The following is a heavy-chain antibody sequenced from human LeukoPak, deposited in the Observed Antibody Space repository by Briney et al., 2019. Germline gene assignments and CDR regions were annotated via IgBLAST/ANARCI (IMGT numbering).Heavy chain of an antibody. D-gene: IGHD2-15*01. J-gene: IGHJ4*02. CDR2: IYSGGST. CDR1: GFTVSSNY. Sequence: PGGSLRLSCAASGFTVSSNYMSWVRQAPGKGLEWVSVIYSGGSTYYTDSVKGRFTISRDNSKSTLYLQMNSLRIEDTALHYCARDSAYWGQGTLVTVSS. V-gene: IGHV3-66*02. CDR3: ARDSAY.